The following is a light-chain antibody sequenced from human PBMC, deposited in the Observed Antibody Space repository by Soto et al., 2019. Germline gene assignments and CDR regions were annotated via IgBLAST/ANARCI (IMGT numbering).Light chain of an antibody. Sequence: EIVMTQSPATLSVSPGERATLSCRASQSVTNNLLAWYQQKPGQSPRLLIYDVSTRATEIPARFSGSGSGAEFTLTISRLHSEDCAVYYCQQYCSWALTVGGGTKVEIK. CDR2: DVS. J-gene: IGKJ4*01. CDR3: QQYCSWALT. V-gene: IGKV3-15*01. CDR1: QSVTNN.